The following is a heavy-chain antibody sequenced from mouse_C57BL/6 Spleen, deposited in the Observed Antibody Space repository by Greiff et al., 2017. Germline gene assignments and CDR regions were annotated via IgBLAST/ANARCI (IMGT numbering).Heavy chain of an antibody. D-gene: IGHD1-1*01. CDR2: IYPGSGST. J-gene: IGHJ2*01. V-gene: IGHV1-55*01. CDR3: AREEGSTFDY. CDR1: GYTFTSYW. Sequence: QVQLQPPWAELVKPGASVKMSCKASGYTFTSYWITWVKQRPGQGLAWIGDIYPGSGSTNYNEKFKSKATLTVDTSSSTAYMQLSSLTSEDSAVYYCAREEGSTFDYWGQGTTLTVSS.